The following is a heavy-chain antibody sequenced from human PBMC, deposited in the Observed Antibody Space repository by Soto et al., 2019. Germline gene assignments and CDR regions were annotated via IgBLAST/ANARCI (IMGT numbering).Heavy chain of an antibody. CDR1: GGSMTSYY. CDR3: ARGQRFSDWFDP. CDR2: VYSSGGT. D-gene: IGHD3-3*01. J-gene: IGHJ5*02. V-gene: IGHV4-4*07. Sequence: LSLTCTVSGGSMTSYYWTWIRQPAGKGLEWIGRVYSSGGTHYNPSLKSRVTISLDTSKNQFSLRLLSVTDADAAVYFCARGQRFSDWFDPWGQGTLVTVSS.